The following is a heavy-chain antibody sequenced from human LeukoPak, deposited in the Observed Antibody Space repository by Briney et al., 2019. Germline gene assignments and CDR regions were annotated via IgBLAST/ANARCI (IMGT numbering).Heavy chain of an antibody. J-gene: IGHJ4*02. D-gene: IGHD5-18*01. CDR1: GYTFTSYG. CDR2: ISAYNGNT. V-gene: IGHV1-18*01. CDR3: ARDYGRGYSYGHFDY. Sequence: ASVKVSCKASGYTFTSYGISWVRQAPGQGLEWMGWISAYNGNTNYAQKLQGRVTMTTDTSTSTAYMELRSLRSDDTAVYYCARDYGRGYSYGHFDYWGQGTLVTVSS.